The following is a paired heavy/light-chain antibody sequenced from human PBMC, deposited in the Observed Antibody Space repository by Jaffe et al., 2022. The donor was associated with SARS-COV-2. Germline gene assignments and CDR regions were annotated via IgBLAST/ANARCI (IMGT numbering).Light chain of an antibody. CDR2: GAS. CDR3: QQYGSPPRT. Sequence: EIVLTQSPGTLSLSPGERATLSCRASQNINNNYLAWYQQRPGQAPRLLIYGASSRATGIPDRFSGSGSGTDFTLIISRLEPEDFAMYYCQQYGSPPRTFGQGTKLEIK. V-gene: IGKV3-20*01. J-gene: IGKJ2*01. CDR1: QNINNNY.
Heavy chain of an antibody. CDR2: IYSSGST. D-gene: IGHD5-18*01. Sequence: QVQLQESGPGLVKPSQTLSLTCTVSGGSISSGDYYWSWIRQPPGKGLEWIGYIYSSGSTYYNPSLKSRLTVSLDTSKNQFSLKLSSMTAADTAVYYCARSDGYSYGDLDYWGQGTLVTVSS. CDR1: GGSISSGDYY. J-gene: IGHJ4*02. CDR3: ARSDGYSYGDLDY. V-gene: IGHV4-30-4*01.